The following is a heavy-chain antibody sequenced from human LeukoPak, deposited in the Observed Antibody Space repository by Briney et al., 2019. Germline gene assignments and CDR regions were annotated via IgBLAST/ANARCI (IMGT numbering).Heavy chain of an antibody. J-gene: IGHJ6*02. CDR1: GGTFSSYA. V-gene: IGHV1-69*04. CDR2: IIPILGIA. D-gene: IGHD5-12*01. CDR3: ARDVRFGGYAYYYYGMDV. Sequence: SVKVSCKASGGTFSSYAISWVRQAPGQGLEWMGRIIPILGIANYAQKFQGRVTITADKSTSTAYMELSSLRSEDTAVYCCARDVRFGGYAYYYYGMDVWGQGTTVTVSS.